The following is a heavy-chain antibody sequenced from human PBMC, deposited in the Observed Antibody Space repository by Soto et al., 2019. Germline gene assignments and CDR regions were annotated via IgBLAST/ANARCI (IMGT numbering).Heavy chain of an antibody. CDR3: ARLIAAAGTSFRYYYYGMDV. D-gene: IGHD6-13*01. CDR1: GFTFSSYW. CDR2: IKQDGSEK. J-gene: IGHJ6*02. Sequence: PVGSLRLSCAASGFTFSSYWMSWVRQAPGKGLEWVANIKQDGSEKYYVDSVKGRFTISRDNAKNSLYLQMNSLRAEDTAVYYCARLIAAAGTSFRYYYYGMDVWGQGTTVTVSS. V-gene: IGHV3-7*01.